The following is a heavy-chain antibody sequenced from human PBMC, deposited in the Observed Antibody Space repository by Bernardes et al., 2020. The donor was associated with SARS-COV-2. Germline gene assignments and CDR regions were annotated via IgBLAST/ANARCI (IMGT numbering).Heavy chain of an antibody. CDR3: ANGPDDGVEYFQH. J-gene: IGHJ1*01. V-gene: IGHV3-23*01. CDR1: GLLLSSYA. CDR2: FSGSAGST. Sequence: GGSPILSCQSPGLLLSSYAMRWVLQAPGPGLEWVLAFSGSAGSTHYADSVKGRFTIFRDNSKTTLYLQMNSLRDEDTDVYYCANGPDDGVEYFQHWGQGTLVTVSS.